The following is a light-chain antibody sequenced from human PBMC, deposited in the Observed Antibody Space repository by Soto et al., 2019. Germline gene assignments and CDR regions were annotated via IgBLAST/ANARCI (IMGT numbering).Light chain of an antibody. CDR1: QSVSSW. J-gene: IGKJ1*01. CDR3: QQYNTFSRT. CDR2: TAS. Sequence: DIQMTQSPSTLSASVGDTVTITCRASQSVSSWLAWYQQKPGEAPKLLIYTASSLESGVPSRFSGSGSGTEFTLTISSLQPDDFATYYCQQYNTFSRTFGQGTKVDIK. V-gene: IGKV1-5*03.